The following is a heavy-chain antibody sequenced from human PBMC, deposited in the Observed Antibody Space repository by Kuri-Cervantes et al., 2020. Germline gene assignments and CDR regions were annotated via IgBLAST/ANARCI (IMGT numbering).Heavy chain of an antibody. CDR3: ARYWFRGYFQH. D-gene: IGHD3-10*01. CDR1: GGSVSSDNYY. V-gene: IGHV4-61*01. J-gene: IGHJ1*01. Sequence: SETLSLTCTVSGGSVSSDNYYWSWIRQSPGKGLEWIGYIYYSGSTNYNPSLKSRVTISVDTSKNQFSLKLSSVTAADTAVYYCARYWFRGYFQHWGQGTLVTVSS. CDR2: IYYSGST.